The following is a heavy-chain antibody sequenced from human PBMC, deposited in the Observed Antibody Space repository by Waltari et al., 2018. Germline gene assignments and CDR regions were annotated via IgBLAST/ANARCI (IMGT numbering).Heavy chain of an antibody. CDR1: GFTFSSYW. V-gene: IGHV3-7*01. CDR2: RKQDGSEK. Sequence: EVQLVESGGGLVQPGGSLRLSCAASGFTFSSYWMSWVRQCQVKGLEWVANRKQDGSEKYYVDSVKGRFTISRDNAKNSLYLQMNSLRAEDTAVYYCARDGSNGFDPWGQGTLVTVSS. J-gene: IGHJ5*02. CDR3: ARDGSNGFDP.